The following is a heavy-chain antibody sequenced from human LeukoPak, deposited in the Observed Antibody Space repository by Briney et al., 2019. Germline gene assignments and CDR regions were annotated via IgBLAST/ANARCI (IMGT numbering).Heavy chain of an antibody. Sequence: GGSLRLSCAASGFAFSNYAMTWVRQAPGKGLEWVSAISGSGGNTYYADSVKGRFTISRDNSKNSLYLQMNSLRAEDTAVYYCAKRPDYGDYYFYFDHWGQGTLATVSS. CDR3: AKRPDYGDYYFYFDH. D-gene: IGHD4-17*01. V-gene: IGHV3-23*01. CDR1: GFAFSNYA. J-gene: IGHJ4*02. CDR2: ISGSGGNT.